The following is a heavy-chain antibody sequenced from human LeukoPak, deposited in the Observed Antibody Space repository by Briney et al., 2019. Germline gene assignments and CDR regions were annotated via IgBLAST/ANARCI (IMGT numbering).Heavy chain of an antibody. J-gene: IGHJ5*02. Sequence: HPGGSLRLSCAASGFTFSSFDMNWVRQAPGKGLEWVSRISSSGSSTFYADSVKGRFTISRDNSKNTLYLQMNSLRAEDTAVYYCARPTRSIAALNEGNWFDPWGQGTLVTVSS. CDR1: GFTFSSFD. D-gene: IGHD6-6*01. V-gene: IGHV3-23*01. CDR2: ISSSGSST. CDR3: ARPTRSIAALNEGNWFDP.